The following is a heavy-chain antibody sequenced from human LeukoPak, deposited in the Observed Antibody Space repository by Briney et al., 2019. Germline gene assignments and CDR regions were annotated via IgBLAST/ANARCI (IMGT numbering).Heavy chain of an antibody. Sequence: GGSLRLSCAASGFTFSSYDMSWVRQAPGKGLEWVSAISGSGGSTYYADSVKGRFTISRDNSKNTLYLQMNSLRAEDTAVYYCAKPKFDSSGYYLLPFDYWGQGTLVTVSS. J-gene: IGHJ4*02. CDR2: ISGSGGST. V-gene: IGHV3-23*01. D-gene: IGHD3-22*01. CDR1: GFTFSSYD. CDR3: AKPKFDSSGYYLLPFDY.